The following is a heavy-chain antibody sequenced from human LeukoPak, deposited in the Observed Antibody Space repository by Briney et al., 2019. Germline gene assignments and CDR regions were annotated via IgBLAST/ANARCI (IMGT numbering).Heavy chain of an antibody. CDR2: ISGSGGST. CDR3: AKAYSSSWYVRLFDY. J-gene: IGHJ4*02. V-gene: IGHV3-23*01. Sequence: GGSLRLSCAASGFTFSSYAMSWVRQAPGKGLGWVSAISGSGGSTYYADSVKGRFTISRDNSKNTLYLQMNSLRAEDTAVYYCAKAYSSSWYVRLFDYWGQGTLVTVSS. D-gene: IGHD6-13*01. CDR1: GFTFSSYA.